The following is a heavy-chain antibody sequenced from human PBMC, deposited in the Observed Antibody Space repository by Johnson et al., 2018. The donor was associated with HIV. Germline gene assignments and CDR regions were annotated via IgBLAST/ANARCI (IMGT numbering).Heavy chain of an antibody. D-gene: IGHD6-19*01. CDR1: GFTFSSYA. J-gene: IGHJ3*02. V-gene: IGHV3-23*04. CDR2: ISGSGGST. CDR3: ARDRSSGWYGRVDAFDI. Sequence: VQLVESGGGLVQPGGSLRLSCAASGFTFSSYAMSWVRQAPGKGLEWVSAISGSGGSTYYADSVKGRFTISSENSKNTLYLQMNSLRAEDTAVYYCARDRSSGWYGRVDAFDIWGQGTMVTVSS.